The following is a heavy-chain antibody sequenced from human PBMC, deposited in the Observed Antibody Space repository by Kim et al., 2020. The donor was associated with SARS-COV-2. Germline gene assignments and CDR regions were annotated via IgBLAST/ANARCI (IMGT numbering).Heavy chain of an antibody. CDR2: IIPIFGTA. D-gene: IGHD3-22*01. CDR1: GGTFSSYA. Sequence: SVKVSCKASGGTFSSYAISWVRQAPGQGLEWMGGIIPIFGTANYAQKFQGRVTITADESTSTAYMELSSLRSEDTAVYYCARDLAYDSSGYYSSSSAFDIWGQGTMVTVSS. J-gene: IGHJ3*02. CDR3: ARDLAYDSSGYYSSSSAFDI. V-gene: IGHV1-69*13.